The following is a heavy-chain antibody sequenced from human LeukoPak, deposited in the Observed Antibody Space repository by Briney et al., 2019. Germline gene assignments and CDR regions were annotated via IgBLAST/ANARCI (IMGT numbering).Heavy chain of an antibody. CDR1: GFTFDDYG. CDR2: INWNGGTT. V-gene: IGHV3-20*01. J-gene: IGHJ4*02. D-gene: IGHD3-22*01. Sequence: GGSLRLSCAASGFTFDDYGMSWVRQAPGKGLEWVSGINWNGGTTGYADSVKGRFTISRDNAKNSLYLQMNSLRAEDTALYHCARGHSSGYLYYFDYRGQGTLVTVSS. CDR3: ARGHSSGYLYYFDY.